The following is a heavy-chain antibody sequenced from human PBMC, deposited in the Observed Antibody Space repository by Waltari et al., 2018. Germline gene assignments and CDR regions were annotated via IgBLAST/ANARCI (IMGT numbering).Heavy chain of an antibody. J-gene: IGHJ3*02. CDR1: GGSVSSGSYY. CDR2: IYYSGSN. V-gene: IGHV4-61*01. Sequence: QVQLQESGPGLVKPSETLSLTCTVSGGSVSSGSYYWSWIRQPPGKGLEWIGYIYYSGSNNYNPPLQGRVTISVDTSKNQFALKLSSVTAADTAVYYCARDRGVPAAHPLVAFDIWGQGTMVTVSS. D-gene: IGHD2-2*01. CDR3: ARDRGVPAAHPLVAFDI.